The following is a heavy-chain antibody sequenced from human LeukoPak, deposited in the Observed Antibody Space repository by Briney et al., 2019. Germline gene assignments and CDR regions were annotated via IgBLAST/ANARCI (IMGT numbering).Heavy chain of an antibody. CDR3: ARYYGSGSPDFDY. CDR2: INPNSGGT. D-gene: IGHD3-10*01. V-gene: IGHV1-2*04. Sequence: ASVKASCKASGYTFTGYYMHWVRQAPGHGLEWMGWINPNSGGTNYAQKFQGWVTMTRDTSISTAYMELRSLRSDDTAVYYCARYYGSGSPDFDYWGQGTLVTVSS. J-gene: IGHJ4*02. CDR1: GYTFTGYY.